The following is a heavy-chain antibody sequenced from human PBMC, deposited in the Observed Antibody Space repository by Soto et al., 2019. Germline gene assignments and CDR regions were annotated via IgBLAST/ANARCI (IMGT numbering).Heavy chain of an antibody. CDR3: ASQYYYGSGGYYYYYYGMDV. J-gene: IGHJ6*02. CDR1: GGSFSGYY. V-gene: IGHV4-34*01. Sequence: SETLSLTCAVYGGSFSGYYWSWIRQPPGKGLEWIGEINHSGSTNYNPSLKSRVTISVDTSKNQFSLKLSSVTAADTAVYYCASQYYYGSGGYYYYYYGMDVWGQGTTVTVSS. D-gene: IGHD3-10*01. CDR2: INHSGST.